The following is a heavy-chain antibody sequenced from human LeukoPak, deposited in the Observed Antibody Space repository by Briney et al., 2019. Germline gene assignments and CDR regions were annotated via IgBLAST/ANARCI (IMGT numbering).Heavy chain of an antibody. Sequence: PGGSLRLSCAASGFTFDDYGMSWVRQAPGKGLEWVSGINWNGGSTGYADSVKGRFTISRDNAKNSLYLQMNSLRAEDTALYYCARRVTYSSSSNYYYYMDVWGKGTTVTVSS. D-gene: IGHD6-6*01. CDR3: ARRVTYSSSSNYYYYMDV. CDR2: INWNGGST. J-gene: IGHJ6*03. V-gene: IGHV3-20*04. CDR1: GFTFDDYG.